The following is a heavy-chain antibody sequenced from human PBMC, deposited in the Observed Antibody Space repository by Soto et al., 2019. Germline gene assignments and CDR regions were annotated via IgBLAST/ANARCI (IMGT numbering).Heavy chain of an antibody. D-gene: IGHD3-22*01. Sequence: QVQLQESGPGLVKPSETLSLTCSVSGDSVNTGAYYWSWIRQPPGRGLEWVGYVYYSGATNYNPSLKSRVTISLDTSNNQFSLKLKSVTAADTAVYFCARADYYDGSASHLWGHGTLVTVSS. CDR3: ARADYYDGSASHL. J-gene: IGHJ1*01. CDR2: VYYSGAT. V-gene: IGHV4-61*08. CDR1: GDSVNTGAYY.